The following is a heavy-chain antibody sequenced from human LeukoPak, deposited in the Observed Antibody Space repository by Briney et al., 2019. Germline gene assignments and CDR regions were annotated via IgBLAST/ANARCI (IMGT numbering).Heavy chain of an antibody. V-gene: IGHV3-48*02. CDR2: ISSGSSTI. CDR3: AREPPGNYDSSGYYYAYFDC. Sequence: GGSLRLSCAAPGFIFSDYNMNWVRQAPGKGLEWVSYISSGSSTIYYADSVKGRFTISRDNAKNSLYLQMNSLTDEDTAVYYCAREPPGNYDSSGYYYAYFDCWGQGTLVTVSS. CDR1: GFIFSDYN. J-gene: IGHJ4*02. D-gene: IGHD3-22*01.